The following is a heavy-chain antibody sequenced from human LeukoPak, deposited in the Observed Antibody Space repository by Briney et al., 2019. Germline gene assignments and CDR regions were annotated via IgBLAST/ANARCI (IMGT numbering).Heavy chain of an antibody. CDR3: ARRYFGAFDI. D-gene: IGHD3-10*01. Sequence: SETLSLTCTVPGGSISSYYWSWIRQPPGKGLEWIGYIYYSGSTNYNPSLKSRVTISVDTSKNQFSLKLSSVTAADTAVYYCARRYFGAFDIWGQGTMVTVSS. V-gene: IGHV4-59*08. CDR2: IYYSGST. CDR1: GGSISSYY. J-gene: IGHJ3*02.